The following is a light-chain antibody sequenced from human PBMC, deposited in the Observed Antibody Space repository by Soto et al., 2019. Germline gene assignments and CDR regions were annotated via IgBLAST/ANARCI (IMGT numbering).Light chain of an antibody. CDR3: SSYTTSSTLV. CDR1: SSDVGGYNY. J-gene: IGLJ3*02. Sequence: QSALTQPASVSGSPGQSITISCTGTSSDVGGYNYVSWYQQHPGKAPKLMIYDVNNRPSGVSNRFSGSKSGNTASLTISGLQAEDEDHYYCSSYTTSSTLVFGGGTKLTVL. V-gene: IGLV2-14*03. CDR2: DVN.